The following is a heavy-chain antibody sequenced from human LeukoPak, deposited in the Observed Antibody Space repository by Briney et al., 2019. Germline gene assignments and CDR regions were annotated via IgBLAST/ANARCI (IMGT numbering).Heavy chain of an antibody. D-gene: IGHD3-10*01. CDR1: GFTFINHW. V-gene: IGHV3-7*01. CDR3: ARDRGRAEDY. Sequence: GGSLRLSCVASGFTFINHWMTWVRQAPGKGLEWVAHVKQDGSEKHYVDSVKGRFTIPRDNAKNSVYLQMNSVRVEDTAVYYCARDRGRAEDYWGQGILVTVSS. CDR2: VKQDGSEK. J-gene: IGHJ4*02.